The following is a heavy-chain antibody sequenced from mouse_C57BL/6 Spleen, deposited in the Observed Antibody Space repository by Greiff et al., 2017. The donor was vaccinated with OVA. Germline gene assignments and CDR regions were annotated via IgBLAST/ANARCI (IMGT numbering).Heavy chain of an antibody. V-gene: IGHV1-64*01. CDR3: ARFYYSNYAMDY. CDR1: GYTFTSYW. Sequence: VQLQQPGAELVKPGASVKLSCKASGYTFTSYWMHWVKQRPGQGLEWIGMIHPNSGSTNYNEKFKSKATLTVDKSSSTAYMQLSSLTSEDSAVYYCARFYYSNYAMDYWGQGTSVTVSS. CDR2: IHPNSGST. J-gene: IGHJ4*01. D-gene: IGHD2-5*01.